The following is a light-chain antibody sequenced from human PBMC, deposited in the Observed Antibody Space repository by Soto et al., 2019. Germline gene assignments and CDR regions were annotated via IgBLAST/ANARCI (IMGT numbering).Light chain of an antibody. CDR1: ETISSD. J-gene: IGKJ2*01. Sequence: ISMTQSPATLSVSPGERVTLSCGASETISSDLAWYQHRPGQAPRLLIYGASTRAPGVPARFSGSGSVTDFTLAISNLQPEDFGLYYCQHYHNFPRTFGQGTKLEIK. CDR2: GAS. V-gene: IGKV3-15*01. CDR3: QHYHNFPRT.